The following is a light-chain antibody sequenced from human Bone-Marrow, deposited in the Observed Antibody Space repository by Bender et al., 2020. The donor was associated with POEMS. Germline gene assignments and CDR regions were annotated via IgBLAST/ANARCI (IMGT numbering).Light chain of an antibody. CDR3: AAWDDSLNCYV. CDR1: TSNIGRSP. J-gene: IGLJ1*01. V-gene: IGLV1-44*01. Sequence: QSVLTQPPSASGTPGQRVYISCSGSTSNIGRSPVHWYQQLPGTAPRLLIHTNNLRPSGVPDRFSGSKSGTSASLAIGGLQSDDEADYYCAAWDDSLNCYVFGAGTQVIVL. CDR2: TNN.